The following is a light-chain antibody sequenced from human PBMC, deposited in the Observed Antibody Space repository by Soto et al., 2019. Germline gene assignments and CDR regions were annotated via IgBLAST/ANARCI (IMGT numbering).Light chain of an antibody. Sequence: QSVLTQPPSASGTPGQRVTISCSGSSSNIGSNYVYWYQQLPGTAPKLLIYRNNQRPSGVPDRFSGSKSGTSASLAISGLRSEDEADYYCAAWDDSLTPGVFGTGTKVTVL. J-gene: IGLJ1*01. CDR1: SSNIGSNY. CDR2: RNN. CDR3: AAWDDSLTPGV. V-gene: IGLV1-47*01.